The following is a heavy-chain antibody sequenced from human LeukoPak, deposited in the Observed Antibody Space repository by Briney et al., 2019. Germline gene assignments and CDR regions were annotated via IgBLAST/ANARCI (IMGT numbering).Heavy chain of an antibody. D-gene: IGHD3-22*01. CDR1: GFTFSSYA. J-gene: IGHJ4*02. CDR2: ISGSGGST. CDR3: AKGPTQYYYDSSGYYDN. Sequence: GGSLRLSCAASGFTFSSYAMSWVRQAPGKGLEWVSAISGSGGSTYYADSVKGRFTISRDNSKNTLYLQMNSLRAEDTAVYYCAKGPTQYYYDSSGYYDNWGQGTLVTVSS. V-gene: IGHV3-23*01.